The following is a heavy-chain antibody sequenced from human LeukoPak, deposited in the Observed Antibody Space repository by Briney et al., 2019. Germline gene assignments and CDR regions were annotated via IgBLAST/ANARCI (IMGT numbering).Heavy chain of an antibody. CDR2: ISDTTTYT. J-gene: IGHJ4*02. V-gene: IGHV3-11*05. Sequence: GGSLRLSCAASGFTVSSNYMSWVRQAPGKGLEWVSYISDTTTYTNYADSVKGRFTISRDNAKNSLYLQMNSLRAEDTAVYYCARANDLIDYWGQGTLVTVSS. CDR1: GFTVSSNY. CDR3: ARANDLIDY.